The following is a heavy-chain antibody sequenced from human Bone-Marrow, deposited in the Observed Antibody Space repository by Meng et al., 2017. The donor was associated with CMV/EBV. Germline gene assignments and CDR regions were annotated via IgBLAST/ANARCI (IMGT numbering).Heavy chain of an antibody. CDR3: AKDMMATIPGGWFDP. Sequence: SETLSLTCTVPGGSISSYYWSWIRQPPGKGLEWIGYIYYSGSTNYNPSLKSRVTISVDTSKNQFSLKLSSVTAADTAVYYCAKDMMATIPGGWFDPWGQGTLVTVSS. CDR1: GGSISSYY. D-gene: IGHD5-24*01. J-gene: IGHJ5*02. CDR2: IYYSGST. V-gene: IGHV4-59*01.